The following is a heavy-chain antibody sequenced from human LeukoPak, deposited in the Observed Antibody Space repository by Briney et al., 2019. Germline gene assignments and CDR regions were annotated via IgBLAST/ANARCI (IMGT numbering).Heavy chain of an antibody. J-gene: IGHJ4*02. CDR1: GFTVSSNY. Sequence: SGGSLRLSCAASGFTVSSNYMSWVRQAPGKGLEWVANIKQDGNAKNYVDSVKGRFTISRDNAKNSLYLQMNSLRAEDTAIYYCARVPSLSRWYDYWGQGTLVTVSS. D-gene: IGHD2-15*01. CDR3: ARVPSLSRWYDY. CDR2: IKQDGNAK. V-gene: IGHV3-7*01.